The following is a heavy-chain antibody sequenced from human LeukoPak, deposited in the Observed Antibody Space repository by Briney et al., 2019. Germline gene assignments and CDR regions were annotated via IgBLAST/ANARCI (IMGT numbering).Heavy chain of an antibody. J-gene: IGHJ4*02. CDR3: ARRRRSTWAFDS. CDR1: GGSIDGYY. D-gene: IGHD1-26*01. V-gene: IGHV4-59*08. CDR2: IYYGGST. Sequence: SETLSLTCTVSGGSIDGYYWSWIRQPPGKELEWIGNIYYGGSTNYNPSLKSRVTISGDTSRNHFSLSLSSVTAADTAVYYCARRRRSTWAFDSWGQGTLVTVSS.